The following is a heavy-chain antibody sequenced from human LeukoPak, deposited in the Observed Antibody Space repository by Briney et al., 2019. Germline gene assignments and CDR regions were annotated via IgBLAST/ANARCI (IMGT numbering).Heavy chain of an antibody. Sequence: GGSLRLSCAASGFTFSSYGMHWVRQAPGKGLEWVAVISYDGSNKYYADSVKGRFTISRDNSKNTLYLQMNSLRAEDTAVYYCARTSQWETTATGDYWGQGTLVTVSS. D-gene: IGHD1-1*01. J-gene: IGHJ4*02. V-gene: IGHV3-30*03. CDR2: ISYDGSNK. CDR3: ARTSQWETTATGDY. CDR1: GFTFSSYG.